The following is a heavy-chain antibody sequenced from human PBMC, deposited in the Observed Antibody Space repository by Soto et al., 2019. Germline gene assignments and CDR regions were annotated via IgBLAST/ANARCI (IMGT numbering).Heavy chain of an antibody. CDR3: ARPPFPGCINGVCYPCDH. J-gene: IGHJ4*02. CDR1: GYTFTHYY. Sequence: GASVKVSCKASGYTFTHYYIHWVRQAPGQGLGWMGMINPSGGSTDYAQKFQGRVTMTTDTSTTTVYMELSSLRSDDTAVYYCARPPFPGCINGVCYPCDHWGQGTLVTVSS. D-gene: IGHD2-8*01. V-gene: IGHV1-46*01. CDR2: INPSGGST.